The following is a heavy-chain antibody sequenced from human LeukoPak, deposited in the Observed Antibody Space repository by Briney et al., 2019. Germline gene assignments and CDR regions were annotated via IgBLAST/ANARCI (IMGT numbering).Heavy chain of an antibody. CDR1: GFTFSSYG. V-gene: IGHV3-33*01. J-gene: IGHJ6*02. Sequence: GGSLRLSCAASGFTFSSYGMHWVRQAPGKGLEWVAVIWYDGSNKYYADSVKGRFTISRDNSKNTLYLQMNSLRAEDTAVYYCAIGDTAVDQYYYYYGMDVWGQGTTVTVSS. D-gene: IGHD5-18*01. CDR3: AIGDTAVDQYYYYYGMDV. CDR2: IWYDGSNK.